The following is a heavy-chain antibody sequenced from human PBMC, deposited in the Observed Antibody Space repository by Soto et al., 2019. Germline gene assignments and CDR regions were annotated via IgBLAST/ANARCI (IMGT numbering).Heavy chain of an antibody. CDR2: IIPIFGIA. CDR1: GGTFSSYA. Sequence: GASVKVSCKASGGTFSSYAISWVRRAPGQGLEWMGGIIPIFGIANYAQKFQGRVTITADESTSTAYMELSSLRSEDTAVYYCARVLGVVSPYYFDYWGQGTLVTVSS. D-gene: IGHD3-16*01. V-gene: IGHV1-69*13. J-gene: IGHJ4*02. CDR3: ARVLGVVSPYYFDY.